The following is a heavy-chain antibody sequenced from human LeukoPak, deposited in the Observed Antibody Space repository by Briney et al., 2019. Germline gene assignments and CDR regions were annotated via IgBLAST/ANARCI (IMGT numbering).Heavy chain of an antibody. V-gene: IGHV3-30*04. D-gene: IGHD6-19*01. CDR3: AKEMTEYYSGWYYDY. J-gene: IGHJ4*02. CDR2: ISYDGSNK. Sequence: GGSLRLSCAASGFTFSSYAMHWVRQAPGKGLEWVALISYDGSNKYYADSVKGRFTLSRDNSKNTLYLQLNSLRAEDTAVYYCAKEMTEYYSGWYYDYWGQGSLVTVSS. CDR1: GFTFSSYA.